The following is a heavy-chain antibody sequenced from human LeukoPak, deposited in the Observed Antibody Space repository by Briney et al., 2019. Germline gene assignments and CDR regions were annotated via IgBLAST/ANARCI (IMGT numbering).Heavy chain of an antibody. Sequence: GGFLRLSCAASGFTFSSYSMNWVRQAPGKGLEWVSSISSSSSYIYYADSVKGRFTISRDNAKNSLYLQMNSLRAEDTAVYYCARDVELVITYYYYGMDVWGQGTTVTVSS. CDR2: ISSSSSYI. J-gene: IGHJ6*02. V-gene: IGHV3-21*01. D-gene: IGHD3-10*01. CDR3: ARDVELVITYYYYGMDV. CDR1: GFTFSSYS.